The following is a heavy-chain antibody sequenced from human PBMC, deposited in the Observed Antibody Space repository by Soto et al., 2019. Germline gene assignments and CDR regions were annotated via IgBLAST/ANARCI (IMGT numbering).Heavy chain of an antibody. CDR3: ARRIMSRNYYMDV. CDR2: INHSGST. J-gene: IGHJ6*03. Sequence: TSETLSLTCAVYGGSFSGYYWSWIRQPPGKGLEWIGEINHSGSTNYNPSLKSRVTISVDTSKNQFSLKLSSVTAADTAVYYCARRIMSRNYYMDVWGKGTTVT. CDR1: GGSFSGYY. V-gene: IGHV4-34*01.